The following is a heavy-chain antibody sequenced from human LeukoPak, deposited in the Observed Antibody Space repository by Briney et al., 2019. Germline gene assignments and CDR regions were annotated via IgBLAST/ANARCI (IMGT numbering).Heavy chain of an antibody. V-gene: IGHV3-23*01. CDR3: AKRGDRPMSYFHC. Sequence: GGSLRLSCAASGFSFSNYAMSWVRQAPGKGLEWISTSGISGGTYYTDSAKGRFTISRDKSKNTLYLQMNSLRVEDTALYYCAKRGDRPMSYFHCWGQGTLVSVSS. J-gene: IGHJ4*02. CDR2: SGISGGT. CDR1: GFSFSNYA. D-gene: IGHD2-21*02.